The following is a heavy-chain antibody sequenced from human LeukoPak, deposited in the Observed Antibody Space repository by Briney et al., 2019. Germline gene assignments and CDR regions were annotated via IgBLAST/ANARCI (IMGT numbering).Heavy chain of an antibody. CDR2: ISGSGGST. V-gene: IGHV3-23*01. Sequence: GGSLRLSCAASGFTFSNYAMSWVRQAPGKGLQWVSAISGSGGSTYYADSVKGRFTISRDNSKNTLYLQMNSLRAEDTAVYYCAKDYIDIVVVPAAATLDPWGQGTLVTVSS. CDR3: AKDYIDIVVVPAAATLDP. D-gene: IGHD2-2*01. CDR1: GFTFSNYA. J-gene: IGHJ5*02.